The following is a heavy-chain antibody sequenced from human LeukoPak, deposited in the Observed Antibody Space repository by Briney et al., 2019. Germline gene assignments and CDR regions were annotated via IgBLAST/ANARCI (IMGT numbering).Heavy chain of an antibody. Sequence: GGSLRLSCAASGFTFSIYGMHWVRQAPGKGLQWVAFIQYDGTNKYYVDSVKGRFTISRDNSKNTLYLQMNSLRAEDTAVYYCAKGSYRGSYYDYWGQGTLVTFSS. CDR1: GFTFSIYG. CDR2: IQYDGTNK. CDR3: AKGSYRGSYYDY. J-gene: IGHJ4*02. D-gene: IGHD1-26*01. V-gene: IGHV3-30*02.